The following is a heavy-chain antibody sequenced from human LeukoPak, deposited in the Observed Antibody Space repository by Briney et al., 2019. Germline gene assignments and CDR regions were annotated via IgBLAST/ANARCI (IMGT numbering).Heavy chain of an antibody. CDR2: INHDGRDK. CDR3: AKKEGDTYSSWYMDV. CDR1: TFTFRNYW. V-gene: IGHV3-7*03. D-gene: IGHD2-21*01. J-gene: IGHJ6*03. Sequence: PGGSLRLSCAASTFTFRNYWMNWVRQAPGKALEGVATINHDGRDKHYVDSVEGRFTISRDNAMNSLYLQMNSLRAEDTAIYYCAKKEGDTYSSWYMDVWGKGTTVTVSS.